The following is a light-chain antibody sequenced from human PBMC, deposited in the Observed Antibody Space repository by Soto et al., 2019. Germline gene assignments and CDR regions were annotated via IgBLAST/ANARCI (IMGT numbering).Light chain of an antibody. V-gene: IGKV3-15*01. CDR2: GAS. Sequence: EIVMTQSPATLSVSPWERATLSCRASQSVSSNLAWYRQKPGQAPRLLIYGASTRATGISARFSGSGSGTEFTLTISSLQSEDFAVYYCQQYNNWPPRWTFGQGTKVDIK. CDR1: QSVSSN. J-gene: IGKJ1*01. CDR3: QQYNNWPPRWT.